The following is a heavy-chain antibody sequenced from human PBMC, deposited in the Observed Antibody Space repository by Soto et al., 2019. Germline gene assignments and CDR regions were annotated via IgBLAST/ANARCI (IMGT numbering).Heavy chain of an antibody. V-gene: IGHV4-31*03. Sequence: QVQLQESGPGLVKPSQTLSLTCTVSSGSITSGGYYWSWIRQLPGKGLEYIGYIYHSGSTYYNPSLKSRLTISVDTSKHQFSLKLTSVTAADTAVYHCARDPVGDPYEYFAYWGKGTTVTVSS. D-gene: IGHD2-21*02. CDR1: SGSITSGGYY. CDR3: ARDPVGDPYEYFAY. CDR2: IYHSGST. J-gene: IGHJ4*02.